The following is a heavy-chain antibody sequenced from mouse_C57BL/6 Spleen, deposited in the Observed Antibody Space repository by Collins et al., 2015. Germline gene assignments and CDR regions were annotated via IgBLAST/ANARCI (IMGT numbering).Heavy chain of an antibody. V-gene: IGHV3-2*02. CDR2: ISYSGST. D-gene: IGHD2-1*01. Sequence: DVQLQESGLGLVKPSQSVSLTCTVTGYSITSDYAWNWIRQFPGNKLEWMGYISYSGSTSYNPSLKSRISITRDTSKNQFFLQLNSVTTEDTATYYCARSPIYYGNPWFAYWGQGTLVTVSA. CDR1: GYSITSDYA. J-gene: IGHJ3*01. CDR3: ARSPIYYGNPWFAY.